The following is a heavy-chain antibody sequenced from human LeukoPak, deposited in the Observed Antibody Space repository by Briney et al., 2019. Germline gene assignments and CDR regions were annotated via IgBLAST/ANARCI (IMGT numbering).Heavy chain of an antibody. CDR2: ISGSGGST. Sequence: PGGSLRLSCAASGFTFSSYAMSWVRQAPGKGLEWVSAISGSGGSTYYADSVKGRFTISRGNSKNTLYLQMNSLRAEDTAVYYCATSTAPNYDFWSEKYYFDYWGQGTLVTVSS. CDR1: GFTFSSYA. J-gene: IGHJ4*02. CDR3: ATSTAPNYDFWSEKYYFDY. V-gene: IGHV3-23*01. D-gene: IGHD3-3*01.